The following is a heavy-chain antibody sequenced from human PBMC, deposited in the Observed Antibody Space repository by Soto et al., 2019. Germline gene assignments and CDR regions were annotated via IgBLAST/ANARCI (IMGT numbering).Heavy chain of an antibody. J-gene: IGHJ3*02. Sequence: GESLKISCXGSGYSFTSYWIGWVRQMPGKGLEWMGIIYPGDSDTRYSPSFQGQVTISADKSISTAYLQWSSLKASDTAMYYCARQIVVVPAANGAFDIWGQGTMVTVSS. D-gene: IGHD2-2*01. V-gene: IGHV5-51*01. CDR3: ARQIVVVPAANGAFDI. CDR1: GYSFTSYW. CDR2: IYPGDSDT.